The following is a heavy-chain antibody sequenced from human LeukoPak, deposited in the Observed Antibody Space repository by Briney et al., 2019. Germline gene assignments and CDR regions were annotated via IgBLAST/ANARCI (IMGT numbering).Heavy chain of an antibody. J-gene: IGHJ6*02. V-gene: IGHV1-2*02. CDR1: GYTFTGYY. D-gene: IGHD6-13*01. CDR3: ARKLSAAGTGYYGMDV. CDR2: INPNSGGT. Sequence: GASVKVSCKASGYTFTGYYMHRVRQAPGQGLEWMGWINPNSGGTNYAQKFQGRVTMTRDTSTSTAYMELSRLRSDDTAVYYCARKLSAAGTGYYGMDVWGRGTTVTVSS.